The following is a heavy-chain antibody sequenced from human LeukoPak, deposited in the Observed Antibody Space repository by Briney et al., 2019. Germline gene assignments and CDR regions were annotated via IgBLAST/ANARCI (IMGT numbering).Heavy chain of an antibody. V-gene: IGHV5-51*01. CDR2: IYPGDSDT. CDR1: GYSFTSYW. CDR3: ARGRLSYCGGDCYSGYFDY. Sequence: HGESLKISCKGSGYSFTSYWIGWLRQMPGKGLEWMGIIYPGDSDTRYSPSFQGQVTISADKSISTAYLQWSSLKASDTAMYYCARGRLSYCGGDCYSGYFDYWGRGTLVTVSS. D-gene: IGHD2-21*02. J-gene: IGHJ4*02.